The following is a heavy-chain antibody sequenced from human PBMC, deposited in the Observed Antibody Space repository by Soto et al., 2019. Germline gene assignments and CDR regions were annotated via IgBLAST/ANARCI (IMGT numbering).Heavy chain of an antibody. CDR2: LYSGGT. CDR3: ARRGSGHTFDY. V-gene: IGHV4-39*01. J-gene: IGHJ4*02. CDR1: GASISRGGFH. Sequence: QLQLQESGPGLVKPSETLSLTCAVSGASISRGGFHWGWIRHPPGQGLEWIGSLYSGGTYYNPSLKSRVTISADTSKNQFSLTLSSVTAADTAVYYCARRGSGHTFDYWGQGTLVTVSS. D-gene: IGHD3-10*01.